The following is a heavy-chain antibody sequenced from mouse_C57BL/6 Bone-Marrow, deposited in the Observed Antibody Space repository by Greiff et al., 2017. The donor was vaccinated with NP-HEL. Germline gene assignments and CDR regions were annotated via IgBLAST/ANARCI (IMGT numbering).Heavy chain of an antibody. CDR1: GFTFSDFY. J-gene: IGHJ1*03. Sequence: DVMLVESGGGLVQSGRSLRLSCATSGFTFSDFYMEWVRQAPGKGLEWIAASRNKANDYTTEYSASVKGRFIVSRDTSHSILYLQMKALRAEDTAIYNCARDAGGYGYDQENYWYFEVWGTGTTVTVSS. CDR3: ARDAGGYGYDQENYWYFEV. V-gene: IGHV7-1*01. D-gene: IGHD2-2*01. CDR2: SRNKANDYTT.